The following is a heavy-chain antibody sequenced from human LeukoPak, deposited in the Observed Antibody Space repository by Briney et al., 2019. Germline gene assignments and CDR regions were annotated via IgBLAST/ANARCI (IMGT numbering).Heavy chain of an antibody. Sequence: GGSLRLSCEASGFTFSTFAMIWVRQPPGKGLEWVSSIFPSGGEIHYADSVRGRFTISRDNSKSTLSLQMTSLRAEDTAVYYCARDIDDYGDYHAFDIWGQGTMVTVSS. D-gene: IGHD4-17*01. CDR1: GFTFSTFA. CDR3: ARDIDDYGDYHAFDI. J-gene: IGHJ3*02. CDR2: IFPSGGEI. V-gene: IGHV3-23*01.